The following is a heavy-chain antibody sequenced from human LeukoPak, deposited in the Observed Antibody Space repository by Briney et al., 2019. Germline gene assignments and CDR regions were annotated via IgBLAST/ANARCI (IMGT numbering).Heavy chain of an antibody. CDR2: ISSSSSYI. V-gene: IGHV3-21*01. D-gene: IGHD1-7*01. CDR1: GFTFSSYS. J-gene: IGHJ3*02. Sequence: GGSLRLSCAASGFTFSSYSMNWVRQAPGKGLEWVSPISSSSSYIYYADSVKGRFTISRDNAKNSLYLQMNSLRAEDTAVYYCASDHWNYGGGFDIWGQGTMVTVSS. CDR3: ASDHWNYGGGFDI.